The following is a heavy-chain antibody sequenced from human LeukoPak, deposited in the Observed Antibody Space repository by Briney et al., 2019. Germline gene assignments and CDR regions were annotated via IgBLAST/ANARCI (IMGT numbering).Heavy chain of an antibody. CDR1: GGSISSYY. CDR3: AEGTGYFDPFDY. Sequence: SETLSLTCTVSGGSISSYYWSWIRQPPGKGLEWIGYIYYSGSTNYSPSLKSRVTISVDTSKNQFSLKLSSVTAADTAVYYCAEGTGYFDPFDYWGQGTLVTVSS. CDR2: IYYSGST. J-gene: IGHJ4*02. D-gene: IGHD3-9*01. V-gene: IGHV4-59*01.